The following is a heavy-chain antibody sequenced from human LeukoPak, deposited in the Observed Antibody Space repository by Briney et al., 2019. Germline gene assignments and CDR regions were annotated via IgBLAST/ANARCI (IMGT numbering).Heavy chain of an antibody. Sequence: SETLSLTCAVYGGSFSGYYWSWIRQPPGKGLEWIGEINHSGSTNYNPSLKSRVTISVDTSKNPFSLKLSSVSAADTAVYYCARGGYFDYWGQGTLVMVSS. CDR3: ARGGYFDY. V-gene: IGHV4-34*01. CDR1: GGSFSGYY. J-gene: IGHJ4*02. CDR2: INHSGST.